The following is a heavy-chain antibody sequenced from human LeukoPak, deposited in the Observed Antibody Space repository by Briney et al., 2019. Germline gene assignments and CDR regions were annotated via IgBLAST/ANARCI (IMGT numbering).Heavy chain of an antibody. D-gene: IGHD3-22*01. V-gene: IGHV3-23*01. CDR1: GFTFSTYA. Sequence: GGSLRLSCAASGFTFSTYAMSWVRQTPGKGLEWASGILGNAVGTYYADSVKGRFTISRDNSKNTLYLQMNSLRAEDTAVYYCAKPLGNYYDSSGYNIWGQGTLVTVSS. J-gene: IGHJ4*02. CDR3: AKPLGNYYDSSGYNI. CDR2: ILGNAVGT.